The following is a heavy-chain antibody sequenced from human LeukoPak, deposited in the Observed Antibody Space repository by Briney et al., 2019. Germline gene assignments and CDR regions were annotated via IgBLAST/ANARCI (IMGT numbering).Heavy chain of an antibody. CDR3: ASLLVACGASVDY. D-gene: IGHD2-21*01. Sequence: GGSLRLSCAASGFTFSSYWMTWVRQAPGKGLEWVANIKRDGSEKHYVDSVKGRFTISRDNAKNSMFLQMNSLRAEDTAVYYFASLLVACGASVDYWGQGILVTVS. J-gene: IGHJ4*02. V-gene: IGHV3-7*03. CDR2: IKRDGSEK. CDR1: GFTFSSYW.